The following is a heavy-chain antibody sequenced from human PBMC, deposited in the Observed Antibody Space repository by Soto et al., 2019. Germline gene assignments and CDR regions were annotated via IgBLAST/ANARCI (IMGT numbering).Heavy chain of an antibody. V-gene: IGHV1-8*01. D-gene: IGHD3-16*01. Sequence: GASVKVSCKASGYTFTSYDINWVRQATGQGLEWMGWMNPNSGNTGYAQKFQGRVTMTRNTSISTAYMELSSLRSEDTAVYYCARGRKIKRGYYYMDVWGKGTTVTVSS. CDR2: MNPNSGNT. CDR1: GYTFTSYD. J-gene: IGHJ6*03. CDR3: ARGRKIKRGYYYMDV.